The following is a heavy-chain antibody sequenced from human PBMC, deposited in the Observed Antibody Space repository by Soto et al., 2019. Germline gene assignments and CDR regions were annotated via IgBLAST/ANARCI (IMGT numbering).Heavy chain of an antibody. CDR1: GFTFSRFS. CDR3: ARDHGMFLSYYYYGMDV. V-gene: IGHV3-30-3*01. D-gene: IGHD3-10*02. Sequence: QVQLVESGGGVVQPGRSLTLSCAASGFTFSRFSMHWVRQAPGKGLAWVAVISYDGSNTHYAESVKGPFNISRDDSKNTVYLQMNNLRGEDSAVYYCARDHGMFLSYYYYGMDVWGQGTTVTVSS. J-gene: IGHJ6*02. CDR2: ISYDGSNT.